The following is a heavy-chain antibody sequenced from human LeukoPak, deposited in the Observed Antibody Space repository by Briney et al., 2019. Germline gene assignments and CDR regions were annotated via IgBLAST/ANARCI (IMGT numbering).Heavy chain of an antibody. D-gene: IGHD3-22*01. J-gene: IGHJ4*02. CDR2: IYTSGST. Sequence: SETLSLTCTVSGYSISSGYYWSWIRQPAGKGLEWIGRIYTSGSTNYNPSLKSRVTISVDTSKNQFSLKLSSVTAADTAVYYCARSTNSPGYYDSSGTFDYWGQGTLVTVSS. CDR1: GYSISSGYY. CDR3: ARSTNSPGYYDSSGTFDY. V-gene: IGHV4-61*02.